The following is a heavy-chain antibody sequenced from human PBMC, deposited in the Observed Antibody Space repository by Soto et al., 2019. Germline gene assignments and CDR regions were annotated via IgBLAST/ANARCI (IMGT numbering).Heavy chain of an antibody. CDR1: GGSISDYY. CDR2: IYSSGST. V-gene: IGHV4-4*07. CDR3: ARLKGDSFDV. Sequence: PSETLSRTCTVPGGSISDYYWNWIRQPAGKGLEWIGRIYSSGSTNYKPSLRSRVTMSVDTSKNQFSLKLSAVTAADTAAYYCARLKGDSFDVWGQGTMVTVSS. J-gene: IGHJ3*01.